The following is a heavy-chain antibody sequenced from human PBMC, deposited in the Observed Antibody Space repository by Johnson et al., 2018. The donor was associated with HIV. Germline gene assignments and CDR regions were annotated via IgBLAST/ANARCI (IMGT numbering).Heavy chain of an antibody. CDR1: GFTVSSNY. CDR3: ARDRGGKGVFDAFDI. D-gene: IGHD2-15*01. J-gene: IGHJ3*02. V-gene: IGHV3-66*02. Sequence: VQLVESGGGLVQPGGSLRLSCAASGFTVSSNYMSWVRQAPGKGLEWVSVIYSGGSTYYADSVKGRFTISRDNSKNTLYLQMNSLRAEDTAVYYCARDRGGKGVFDAFDIWGQGTMVTVSS. CDR2: IYSGGST.